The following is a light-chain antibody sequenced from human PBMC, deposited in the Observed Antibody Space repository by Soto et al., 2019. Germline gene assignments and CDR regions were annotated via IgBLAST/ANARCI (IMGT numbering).Light chain of an antibody. CDR3: SSYTSSSTYV. V-gene: IGLV2-14*01. CDR2: NVS. J-gene: IGLJ1*01. CDR1: SSDVGGYNS. Sequence: QSALTQPASVSGSPGQSITISCTGTSSDVGGYNSVSWYQQHPGKAPKLMIYNVSNRPSGVSNRFSGSKSGNTASLTISGLQAEDEADYYCSSYTSSSTYVFGTGTMLTVL.